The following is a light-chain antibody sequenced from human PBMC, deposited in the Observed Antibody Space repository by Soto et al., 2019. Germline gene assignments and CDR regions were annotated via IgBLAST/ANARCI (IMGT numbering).Light chain of an antibody. CDR2: EVS. CDR1: RSDVGGYNL. J-gene: IGLJ1*01. CDR3: CSYAGSVDHYV. Sequence: QSVLTQPASVSGSHGQSITISCTGTRSDVGGYNLVSWYQHHPRKAPKLVIYEVSERPSGVSYRFSGSKSGNTASLTISGLQAGDEADYYCCSYAGSVDHYVFGTGTKLTVL. V-gene: IGLV2-23*02.